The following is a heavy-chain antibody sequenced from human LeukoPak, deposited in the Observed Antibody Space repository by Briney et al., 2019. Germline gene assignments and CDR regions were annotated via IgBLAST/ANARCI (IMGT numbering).Heavy chain of an antibody. CDR3: ARDSGLYYFDQ. CDR2: IYRNGAT. J-gene: IGHJ4*02. V-gene: IGHV4-38-2*02. Sequence: SETLSLTCAVSGYSISSDHYWAWIRQAPEKGLEWIGCIYRNGATYFNPSLNSRVAISVDTSKNQFSLRLSSVTAADTAVYYCARDSGLYYFDQWGQRTLVTVYS. D-gene: IGHD3-22*01. CDR1: GYSISSDHY.